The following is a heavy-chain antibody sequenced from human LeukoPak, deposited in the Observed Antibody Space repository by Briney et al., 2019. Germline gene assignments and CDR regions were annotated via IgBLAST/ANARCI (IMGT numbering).Heavy chain of an antibody. CDR3: ARASSSWEHFDY. V-gene: IGHV1-18*01. D-gene: IGHD6-13*01. CDR1: GYTFTSYG. J-gene: IGHJ4*02. CDR2: ISAYNGNT. Sequence: ASVKVSCEASGYTFTSYGISWVRQAPGQGLEWMGWISAYNGNTNYAQKLQGRVTMTTDTSTSTAYMELRSLRSDDTAVYYCARASSSWEHFDYWGQGTLVTVSS.